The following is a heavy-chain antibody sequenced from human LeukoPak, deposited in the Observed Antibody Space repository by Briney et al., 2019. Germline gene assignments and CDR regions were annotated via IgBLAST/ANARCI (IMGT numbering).Heavy chain of an antibody. CDR1: GGSISSSSYY. D-gene: IGHD3-10*01. Sequence: SETLSLTCTVSGGSISSSSYYWGWIRQPPGKGLEWIGSIYYSGSTYYNPSLKSRVTISVDTSKNQFSLKLSSVTAADTAVYYCARHAGGYYGSGSYSANDYWDQGTLVTVSS. J-gene: IGHJ4*02. CDR2: IYYSGST. V-gene: IGHV4-39*01. CDR3: ARHAGGYYGSGSYSANDY.